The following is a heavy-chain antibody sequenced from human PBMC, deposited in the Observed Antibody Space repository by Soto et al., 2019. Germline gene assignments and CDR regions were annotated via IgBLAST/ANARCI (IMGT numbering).Heavy chain of an antibody. CDR1: GDSVSSSSVA. V-gene: IGHV6-1*01. CDR3: ARSEEDSDYYYYGLDV. CDR2: TYYRSRWYS. D-gene: IGHD2-15*01. Sequence: LSLTCVISGDSVSSSSVAWNWVRQSPSRGLEWLGRTYYRSRWYSDFAVSVRGRIVINADTSKNQFSLQLNSVTPEDTAVYFCARSEEDSDYYYYGLDVWGQGTTVTVSS. J-gene: IGHJ6*02.